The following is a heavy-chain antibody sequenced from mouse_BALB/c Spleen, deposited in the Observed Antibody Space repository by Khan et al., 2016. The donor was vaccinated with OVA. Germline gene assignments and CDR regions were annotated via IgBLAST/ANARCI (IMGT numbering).Heavy chain of an antibody. D-gene: IGHD2-14*01. CDR2: ISYSGST. CDR1: AYSITSDYA. V-gene: IGHV3-2*02. CDR3: ACTRLYYRYSSCDY. J-gene: IGHJ2*01. Sequence: EVKLLESGPGLVKPSQSLSLTCNVTAYSITSDYAWTWIRQFPGNKLEWMGYISYSGSTSYNPSLTSRIAIPRDTSKNPFFLQLLSVPTEYTATYYCACTRLYYRYSSCDYWGQGTTLTVSS.